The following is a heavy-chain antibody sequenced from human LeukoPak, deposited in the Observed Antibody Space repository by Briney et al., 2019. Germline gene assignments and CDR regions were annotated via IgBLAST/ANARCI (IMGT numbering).Heavy chain of an antibody. CDR1: GGSISSYY. CDR2: IYTSGST. CDR3: ARSDAVADYNWFDH. J-gene: IGHJ5*02. V-gene: IGHV4-4*07. Sequence: SETLSLTCTVSGGSISSYYWSWIRQPAGKGLEWIGRIYTSGSTNYNPSLKSRVTMSVDTSKNQFSLKLSSVTAADTAVYYCARSDAVADYNWFDHWGQGTLVTVSS. D-gene: IGHD6-19*01.